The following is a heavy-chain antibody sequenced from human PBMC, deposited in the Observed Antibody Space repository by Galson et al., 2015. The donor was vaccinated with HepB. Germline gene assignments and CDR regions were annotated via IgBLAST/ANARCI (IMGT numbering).Heavy chain of an antibody. CDR1: GYTFTGYY. D-gene: IGHD2-2*02. Sequence: SVKVSCKASGYTFTGYYMHWVRQAPGQGLEWMGWINPNSGGTNYAQKFQGRVTMTRDTSISTAYMELSRLRSDDTAVYYCARDSGYCSSTSCYTGWFDPWGQGTLVTVSP. CDR3: ARDSGYCSSTSCYTGWFDP. V-gene: IGHV1-2*02. J-gene: IGHJ5*02. CDR2: INPNSGGT.